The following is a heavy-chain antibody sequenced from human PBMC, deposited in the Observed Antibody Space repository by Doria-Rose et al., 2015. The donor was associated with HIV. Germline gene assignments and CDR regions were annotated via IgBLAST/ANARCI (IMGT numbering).Heavy chain of an antibody. D-gene: IGHD6-13*01. CDR3: ARIKSSRWYHKYYFDF. J-gene: IGHJ4*02. Sequence: QVTLKESGPVLVKPTETLTLTCTVSGVSLSSPGMGVSWIRQHPGKALEWLAHSLSDDERSYKTSLKSRLTISRGTSTSQVVLTMTDMDPVDTATYYCARIKSSRWYHKYYFDFWGQGTLVIVSA. CDR2: SLSDDER. V-gene: IGHV2-26*01. CDR1: GVSLSSPGMG.